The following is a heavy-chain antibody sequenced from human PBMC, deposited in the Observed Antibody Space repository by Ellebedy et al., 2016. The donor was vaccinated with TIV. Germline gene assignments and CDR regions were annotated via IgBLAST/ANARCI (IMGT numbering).Heavy chain of an antibody. D-gene: IGHD3-10*01. CDR1: GYAFSGYD. V-gene: IGHV7-4-1*02. Sequence: AASVKVSCKASGYAFSGYDMNWVRQAPGQGLEWMGWINTDTGNPTYAQDFTGRFVFSLDTSVGTAYLEISSLKAEDTAMYFCVRDRRGAGPSQFGVDFWGQGTLVTVSS. J-gene: IGHJ4*02. CDR2: INTDTGNP. CDR3: VRDRRGAGPSQFGVDF.